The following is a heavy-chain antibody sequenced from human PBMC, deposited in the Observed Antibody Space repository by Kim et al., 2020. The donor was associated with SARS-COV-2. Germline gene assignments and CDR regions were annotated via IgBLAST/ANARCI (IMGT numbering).Heavy chain of an antibody. V-gene: IGHV1-69*01. J-gene: IGHJ4*02. CDR3: ASYGDYGVDY. Sequence: ANYAQKFQGRVTITADESTSTAYMELSSLRSEDTAVYYCASYGDYGVDYWGQGTLVTVSS. D-gene: IGHD4-17*01. CDR2: A.